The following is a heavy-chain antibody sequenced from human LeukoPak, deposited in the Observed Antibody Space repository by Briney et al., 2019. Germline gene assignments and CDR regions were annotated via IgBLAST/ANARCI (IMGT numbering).Heavy chain of an antibody. D-gene: IGHD6-19*01. CDR1: GFTFSSYG. CDR2: IWYDGSNK. V-gene: IGHV3-33*06. Sequence: PGRSLRLSCAASGFTFSSYGMHWVRQAPGKGLEWVAVIWYDGSNKYYADSVKGRFTISRDNSKNTLYLQMSSLRAEDTAVYYCAKDQYSSGWYGGSDYWGQGTLVTVS. CDR3: AKDQYSSGWYGGSDY. J-gene: IGHJ4*02.